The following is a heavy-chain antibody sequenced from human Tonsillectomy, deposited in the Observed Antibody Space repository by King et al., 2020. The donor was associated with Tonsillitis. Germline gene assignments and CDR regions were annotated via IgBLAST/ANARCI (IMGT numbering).Heavy chain of an antibody. CDR1: GGSISSYY. J-gene: IGHJ6*03. CDR2: IYYSGST. V-gene: IGHV4-59*01. D-gene: IGHD5-18*01. CDR3: ARGRIPLWLQHYYYYMDV. Sequence: VQLQESGPGLVKPSETLSLTCTVSGGSISSYYWSWIRQPPGKGLEWIGYIYYSGSTNYNPSLKSRVTISVDTSKNQFSLKLSSVTAADTAVYYCARGRIPLWLQHYYYYMDVWGKGTTVTVSS.